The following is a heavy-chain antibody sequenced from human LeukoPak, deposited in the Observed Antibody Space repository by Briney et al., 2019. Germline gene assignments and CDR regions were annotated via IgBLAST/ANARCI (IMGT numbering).Heavy chain of an antibody. Sequence: SVKXSCKVSGYTLTELSMHWVRQAPGKGLEWMGGFDPEDGETIYAQKFQGRVTMTEDTSTDTAYMVLSSLRSEDTAVYYCATRKGYYYDSSGFDYWGQGTLVTVSS. D-gene: IGHD3-22*01. CDR1: GYTLTELS. V-gene: IGHV1-24*01. CDR2: FDPEDGET. CDR3: ATRKGYYYDSSGFDY. J-gene: IGHJ4*02.